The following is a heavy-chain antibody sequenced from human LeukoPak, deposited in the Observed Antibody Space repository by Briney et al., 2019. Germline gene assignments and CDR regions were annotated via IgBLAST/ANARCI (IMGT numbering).Heavy chain of an antibody. D-gene: IGHD2-8*01. J-gene: IGHJ5*02. Sequence: GASVKVSCKASGYTFTSYYMHWVRQAPGQGLEWMGIINPSGGSTSYAQKFQGRVTMTRDMSTSTVYMELSSLRSEDTAVYYCARAGMVYAMGNWFDPWGQGTLVTVSS. V-gene: IGHV1-46*01. CDR2: INPSGGST. CDR3: ARAGMVYAMGNWFDP. CDR1: GYTFTSYY.